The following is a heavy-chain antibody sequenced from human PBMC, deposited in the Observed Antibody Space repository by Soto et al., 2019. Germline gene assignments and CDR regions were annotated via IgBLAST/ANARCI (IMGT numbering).Heavy chain of an antibody. D-gene: IGHD6-13*01. V-gene: IGHV3-23*01. CDR1: GFTFSGYA. Sequence: GGSLRLSCAASGFTFSGYAMSWVRQAPGKGLEWVSAISGSGGSTYYADSVKGRFTISRDNSKNTLYLQMNSLRAEDTAVYYCAKDRGIAAAGYYFDYWGQGTLVTVSS. CDR3: AKDRGIAAAGYYFDY. CDR2: ISGSGGST. J-gene: IGHJ4*02.